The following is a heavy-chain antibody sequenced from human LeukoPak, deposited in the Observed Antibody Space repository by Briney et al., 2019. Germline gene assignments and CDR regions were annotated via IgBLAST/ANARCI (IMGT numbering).Heavy chain of an antibody. CDR3: ARTGYSYGTDY. D-gene: IGHD5-18*01. Sequence: SETLSLTCTVSGGSISSYYWSWIRQPPGKGLEWIGYIYYSGSTNYNPSLKSRVTISVDTSKNQFSLKLSSVTAADTAVYYCARTGYSYGTDYWGQGTLVTVSS. J-gene: IGHJ4*02. V-gene: IGHV4-59*01. CDR1: GGSISSYY. CDR2: IYYSGST.